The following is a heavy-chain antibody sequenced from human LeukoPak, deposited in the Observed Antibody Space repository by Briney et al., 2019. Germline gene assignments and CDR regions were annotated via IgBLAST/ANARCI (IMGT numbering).Heavy chain of an antibody. J-gene: IGHJ6*04. D-gene: IGHD2-2*01. CDR1: GFTFSSYG. V-gene: IGHV3-30*02. CDR3: AKVEARGYCSSTSCGLDYYYYYYGMDV. Sequence: PGGSLRLSCAASGFTFSSYGMHWVRQAPGKGLEWVAVIWYDGSNKYYADSVKGRFTISRDNSKNTLYLQMNSLRAEDTAVYYCAKVEARGYCSSTSCGLDYYYYYYGMDVWGKGTTVTVSS. CDR2: IWYDGSNK.